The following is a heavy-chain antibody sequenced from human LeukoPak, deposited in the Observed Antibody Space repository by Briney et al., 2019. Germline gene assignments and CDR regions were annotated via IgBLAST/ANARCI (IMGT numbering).Heavy chain of an antibody. V-gene: IGHV3-23*01. CDR1: GFTLSRSA. Sequence: GGSLRLSCAASGFTLSRSAMSWVRQPPGKGLEWVSTITDRGDSTFYPDSMRGRSTISGDTSENTLYLQMNSLTADDTAVYYCAKDRRPHDSWGQGTLVTVSS. J-gene: IGHJ5*01. CDR2: ITDRGDST. CDR3: AKDRRPHDS.